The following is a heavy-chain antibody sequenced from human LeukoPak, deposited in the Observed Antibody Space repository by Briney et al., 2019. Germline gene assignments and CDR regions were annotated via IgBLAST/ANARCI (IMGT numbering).Heavy chain of an antibody. CDR3: ARLGYCSSTSCYRGYFDY. V-gene: IGHV4-38-2*02. Sequence: KSSETLSPTCTVSGGSISSYYWGWIRQPPGKGLEWIGSIYHSGSTYYNPSLKSRVTISVDTSKNQFSLKLSSVTAADTAVYYCARLGYCSSTSCYRGYFDYWGQGTLVTVSS. CDR2: IYHSGST. CDR1: GGSISSYY. D-gene: IGHD2-2*01. J-gene: IGHJ4*02.